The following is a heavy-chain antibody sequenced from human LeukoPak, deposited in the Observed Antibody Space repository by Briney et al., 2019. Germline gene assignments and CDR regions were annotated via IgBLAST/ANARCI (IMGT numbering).Heavy chain of an antibody. CDR2: INHSGST. V-gene: IGHV4-34*01. D-gene: IGHD3-22*01. CDR3: ARGKSWYYYDSSGSYYFDY. CDR1: GGSFSVYY. J-gene: IGHJ4*02. Sequence: PSETLSLTCAVYGGSFSVYYWSWIRQPPGKGLEWIGEINHSGSTNYNPSLKSRVTISVDTSKNQFSLKLSSVTAADTAVYYCARGKSWYYYDSSGSYYFDYWGQGTLVTVSS.